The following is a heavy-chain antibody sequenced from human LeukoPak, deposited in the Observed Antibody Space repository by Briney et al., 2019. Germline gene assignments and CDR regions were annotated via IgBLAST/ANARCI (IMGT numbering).Heavy chain of an antibody. V-gene: IGHV3-23*01. CDR3: AKGIAAAGLSKNAFDF. CDR2: MSGGGATT. Sequence: PGGSLRLSCAASAFTLSSYAMTWVRQAPGKGLGWVSAMSGGGATTYYADSLKGRFTISRDTSENTLYLQMNRLRDEETAVYFCAKGIAAAGLSKNAFDFGGQGTMATVS. J-gene: IGHJ3*01. D-gene: IGHD6-13*01. CDR1: AFTLSSYA.